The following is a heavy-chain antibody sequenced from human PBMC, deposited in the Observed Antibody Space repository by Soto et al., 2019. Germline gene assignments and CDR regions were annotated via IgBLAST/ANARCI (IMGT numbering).Heavy chain of an antibody. V-gene: IGHV4-61*01. CDR3: ARHPINYYDSSGYDL. J-gene: IGHJ4*02. D-gene: IGHD3-22*01. CDR2: IYYSGST. CDR1: GGSVSSGSYY. Sequence: SETLSLTCTVSGGSVSSGSYYWSWIRQPPGKGLEWIGYIYYSGSTNYNPSLKSRVTISVDTSKNQFSLRLSSVTAADTAVYYCARHPINYYDSSGYDLWGQGTLVTVSS.